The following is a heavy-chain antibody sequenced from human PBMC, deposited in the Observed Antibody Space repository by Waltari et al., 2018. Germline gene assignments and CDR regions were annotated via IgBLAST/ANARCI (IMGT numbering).Heavy chain of an antibody. D-gene: IGHD6-13*01. Sequence: EVQLVESGGGLVQPGGCLRRSCAASGFTFSSYDMNWVRQATGKGLEWVSAIGTAGDTYYPGSVKGRFTISRENAKNSLYLQMNSLRAGDTAVYYCARARVIAAAGSYYYGMDVWGQGTTVTVSS. CDR2: IGTAGDT. J-gene: IGHJ6*02. V-gene: IGHV3-13*01. CDR3: ARARVIAAAGSYYYGMDV. CDR1: GFTFSSYD.